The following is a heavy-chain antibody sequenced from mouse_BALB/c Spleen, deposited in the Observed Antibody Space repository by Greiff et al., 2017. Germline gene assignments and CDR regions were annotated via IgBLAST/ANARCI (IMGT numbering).Heavy chain of an antibody. CDR1: GFTFSDYY. J-gene: IGHJ2*01. CDR3: AREDDYEDY. V-gene: IGHV5-4*02. D-gene: IGHD2-4*01. Sequence: EVQRVESGGGLVKPGGSLKLSCAASGFTFSDYYMYWVRQTPEKRLEWVATISDGGSYTYYPDSVKGRFTISRDNAKNNLYLQMSSLKSEDTAMYYCAREDDYEDYWGQGTTLTVSS. CDR2: ISDGGSYT.